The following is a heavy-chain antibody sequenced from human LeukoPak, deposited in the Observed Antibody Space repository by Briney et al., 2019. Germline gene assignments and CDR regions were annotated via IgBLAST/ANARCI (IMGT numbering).Heavy chain of an antibody. CDR1: GFTFNTFG. Sequence: GGSLRLSCAASGFTFNTFGMTWVRQAPGKGLEWVSSITGSGDVTFYADSVKGRFTISRDNSKNTLFLQMNSLRADDTAVYYCARHLVHTAVALDYWGQGTLVTVSS. CDR3: ARHLVHTAVALDY. J-gene: IGHJ4*02. CDR2: ITGSGDVT. V-gene: IGHV3-23*01. D-gene: IGHD5-18*01.